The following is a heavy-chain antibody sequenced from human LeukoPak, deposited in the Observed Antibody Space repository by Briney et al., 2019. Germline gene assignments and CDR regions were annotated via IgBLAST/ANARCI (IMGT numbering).Heavy chain of an antibody. Sequence: SKTLSLTCSVSGFSNSTGYSWGWIRQPPGKGLEWIGTVYHHGNTYFNPSLMSRVTISLDTSKNQFSLRLTSVTAADTAKYYCAREVESWFGDLLSYFDSWGQGIQVIVSS. V-gene: IGHV4-38-2*02. D-gene: IGHD3-10*01. CDR3: AREVESWFGDLLSYFDS. CDR2: VYHHGNT. J-gene: IGHJ4*02. CDR1: GFSNSTGYS.